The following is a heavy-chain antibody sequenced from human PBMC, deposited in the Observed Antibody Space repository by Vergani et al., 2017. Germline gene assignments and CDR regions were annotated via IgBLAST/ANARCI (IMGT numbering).Heavy chain of an antibody. V-gene: IGHV3-21*01. Sequence: EVQLVESGGGLVKPGGSLRLSCAASGFTFSSYSMNWVRQAPGKGLEWVLSISSSSSYIYYADSVKGRFTISRDNAKNSLYLQMNSLRAEDTAVYYCARVSLYCSSTSCSRGYFDYWGQGTLVTVSS. CDR1: GFTFSSYS. CDR2: ISSSSSYI. J-gene: IGHJ4*02. CDR3: ARVSLYCSSTSCSRGYFDY. D-gene: IGHD2-2*01.